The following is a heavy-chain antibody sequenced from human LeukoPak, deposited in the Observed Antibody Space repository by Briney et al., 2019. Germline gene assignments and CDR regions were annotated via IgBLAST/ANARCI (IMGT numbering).Heavy chain of an antibody. CDR3: AYYYDSSGYWG. Sequence: PSQTLSLTCTVSGVSISSGDYYWSWIRRPPGKGLEWIGYIYYSGSTYYNPSLKSRVTISVDTSKNQFSLKLSSVTAADTAVYYCAYYYDSSGYWGWGQGTLVTVSS. J-gene: IGHJ4*02. CDR1: GVSISSGDYY. V-gene: IGHV4-30-4*01. CDR2: IYYSGST. D-gene: IGHD3-22*01.